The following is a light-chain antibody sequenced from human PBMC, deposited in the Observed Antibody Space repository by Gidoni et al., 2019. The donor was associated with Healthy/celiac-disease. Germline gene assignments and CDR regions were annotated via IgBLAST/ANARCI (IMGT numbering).Light chain of an antibody. CDR3: QQSYSTPRT. V-gene: IGKV1-39*01. J-gene: IGKJ2*01. Sequence: DIQMTQSPSSRSASVGDRVTITCRASQSISSYLNWYQQKPGKAPKLLIYAASRLESGVPARFSGSGSGTDFTRTISSLQPEDFATYYWQQSYSTPRTFGQGTQLEIK. CDR1: QSISSY. CDR2: AAS.